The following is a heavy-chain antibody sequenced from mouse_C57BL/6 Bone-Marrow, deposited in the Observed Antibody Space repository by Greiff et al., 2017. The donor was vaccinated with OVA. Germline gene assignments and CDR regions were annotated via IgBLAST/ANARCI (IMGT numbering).Heavy chain of an antibody. V-gene: IGHV1-55*01. CDR1: GYTFTSYW. CDR2: IYPGSGST. D-gene: IGHD2-3*01. Sequence: QVQLQQPGAELVKPGASVKMSCKASGYTFTSYWINWVKQRPGQGLEWIGDIYPGSGSTNYNEKFKSKATLTVDPSSSTAYMQLSSLASEDSAVYYCARRGGYYGLYYFGYWGQGTTLTVSS. CDR3: ARRGGYYGLYYFGY. J-gene: IGHJ2*01.